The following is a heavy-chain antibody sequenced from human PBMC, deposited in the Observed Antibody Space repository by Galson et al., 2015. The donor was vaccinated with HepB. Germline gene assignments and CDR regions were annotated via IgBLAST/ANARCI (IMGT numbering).Heavy chain of an antibody. Sequence: SLRLSCAASGFTFSNYNFNWVRQAPGKGLEWVSSISGRRTYIYYADSVRGRFTISRDNAKNSLFLQMNSLRAEDTAFYYCARDFGGDSGYCDDWGHGTHVTGSS. CDR2: ISGRRTYI. CDR3: ARDFGGDSGYCDD. D-gene: IGHD2-21*02. V-gene: IGHV3-21*01. J-gene: IGHJ4*01. CDR1: GFTFSNYN.